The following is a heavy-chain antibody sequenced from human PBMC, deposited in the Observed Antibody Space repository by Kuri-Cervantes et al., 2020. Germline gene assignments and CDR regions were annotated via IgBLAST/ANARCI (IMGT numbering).Heavy chain of an antibody. V-gene: IGHV1-69*13. D-gene: IGHD1-26*01. J-gene: IGHJ3*02. Sequence: SMKVSCKASGCTFSSYAISWVRQAPGQGLEWMGGIIPIFGTANYAQKFQGRVTITADESTSTAYMELSSLRAEDTAVYYCAIPIGGSYGEEIWGQGTMVTVSS. CDR1: GCTFSSYA. CDR2: IIPIFGTA. CDR3: AIPIGGSYGEEI.